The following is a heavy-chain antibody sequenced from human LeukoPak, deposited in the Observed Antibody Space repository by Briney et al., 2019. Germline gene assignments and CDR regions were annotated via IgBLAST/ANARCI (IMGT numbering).Heavy chain of an antibody. V-gene: IGHV3-7*03. Sequence: GGSLRLSCAASGFTFSSYWMSWVRQAPGKGLEWVANIKQDGSEKYYVDSVKGRFTISRDNAKNSLYLQMNSLRAEDTAVYYCAKVPYCSGGSCYSWPREYYYYYYMDVWGKGTTVTISS. J-gene: IGHJ6*03. CDR2: IKQDGSEK. CDR1: GFTFSSYW. CDR3: AKVPYCSGGSCYSWPREYYYYYYMDV. D-gene: IGHD2-15*01.